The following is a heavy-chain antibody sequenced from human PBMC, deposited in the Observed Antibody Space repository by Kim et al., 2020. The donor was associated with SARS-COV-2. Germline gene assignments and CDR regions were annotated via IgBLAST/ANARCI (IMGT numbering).Heavy chain of an antibody. CDR1: GGSISSYY. D-gene: IGHD3-16*01. Sequence: SETLSLTCTVSGGSISSYYWSWIRQPPGKGLEWIGYIYYSGSTNYNPSLKSRVTISVDTSKNQFSLKLSSVTAADTAVFYCARSKGVLGGIWGQGTMVTV. CDR3: ARSKGVLGGI. J-gene: IGHJ3*02. CDR2: IYYSGST. V-gene: IGHV4-59*08.